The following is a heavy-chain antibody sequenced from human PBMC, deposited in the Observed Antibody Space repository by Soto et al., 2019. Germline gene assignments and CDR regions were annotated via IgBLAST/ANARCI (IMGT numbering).Heavy chain of an antibody. J-gene: IGHJ6*02. Sequence: QVHLQESGPRLVKPSGTLSLTCGVSGASIGSSSAWWTWVRQSPAKGLEWIGEIFHSGPTNVNPSLQTRVTTSVDKSNNRLSLILNSVAAADTATYFCARARFFASGKRDYYLGLDVWGQGIAVAVSS. CDR3: ARARFFASGKRDYYLGLDV. V-gene: IGHV4-4*02. CDR1: GASIGSSSAW. CDR2: IFHSGPT. D-gene: IGHD3-22*01.